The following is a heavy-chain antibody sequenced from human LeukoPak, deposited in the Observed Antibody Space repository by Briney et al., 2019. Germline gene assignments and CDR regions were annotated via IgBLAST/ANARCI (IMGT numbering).Heavy chain of an antibody. CDR1: GFAFKTYA. CDR3: TTEGIVGATVGDY. Sequence: SGGSLRLSCVASGFAFKTYAMSWVRQAPGKGLEWVSTISGSGGSTYYADSVKGRLTISRDNSKNTLYLQMNSLKTEDTAVYYCTTEGIVGATVGDYWGQGTLVTVSS. D-gene: IGHD1-26*01. J-gene: IGHJ4*02. CDR2: ISGSGGST. V-gene: IGHV3-23*01.